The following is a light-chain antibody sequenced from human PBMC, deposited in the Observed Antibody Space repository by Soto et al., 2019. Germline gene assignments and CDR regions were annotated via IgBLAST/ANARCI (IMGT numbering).Light chain of an antibody. CDR2: GNT. CDR3: HSYDSTLGASI. CDR1: SSNIGAGYD. V-gene: IGLV1-40*01. Sequence: QSVLTQPPSVSGAPGQRVTISCTASSSNIGAGYDVHWYHQLPGTAPKLLILGNTNRPSGVPDRFSGSKSGTSASLAINGLRADDEANYYCHSYDSTLGASIFGGGTKLTVL. J-gene: IGLJ2*01.